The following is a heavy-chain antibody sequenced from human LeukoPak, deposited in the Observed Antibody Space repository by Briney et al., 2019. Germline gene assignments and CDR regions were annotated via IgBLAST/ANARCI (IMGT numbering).Heavy chain of an antibody. Sequence: GASVKVSCKTSGFTFIGHHIHWVRQAPGQGLEWMGWINPLGGGTEFAQKFQGRVTLTRDTSISTAYMDLSNLRSDDTAVYYCARGLRGSGVDPWGQGTLVTVSS. V-gene: IGHV1-2*02. CDR2: INPLGGGT. CDR1: GFTFIGHH. CDR3: ARGLRGSGVDP. J-gene: IGHJ5*02.